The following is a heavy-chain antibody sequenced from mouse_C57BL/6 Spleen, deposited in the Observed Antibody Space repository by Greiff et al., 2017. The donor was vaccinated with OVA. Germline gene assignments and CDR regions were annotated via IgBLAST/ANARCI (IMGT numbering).Heavy chain of an antibody. CDR2: IDPENGDT. CDR1: GFNIKDGY. V-gene: IGHV14-4*01. J-gene: IGHJ3*01. D-gene: IGHD2-2*01. CDR3: TTSYGYGIAY. Sequence: EVQLQQSGAELVRPGASVKLSCTASGFNIKDGYMHWVKQRPEQGLEWIGWIDPENGDTEYASKFQGKATITADTSSNTAYLQLSSLTSEDTAVYYCTTSYGYGIAYWGQGTLVTVSA.